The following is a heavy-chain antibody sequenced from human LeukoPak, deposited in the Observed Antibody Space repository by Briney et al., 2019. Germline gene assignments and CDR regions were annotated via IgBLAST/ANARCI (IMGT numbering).Heavy chain of an antibody. CDR3: ARVGGIVGATSLFDY. V-gene: IGHV1-69*02. CDR2: IIPILGIA. CDR1: GGTSSSYT. J-gene: IGHJ4*02. Sequence: ASVKVSCKASGGTSSSYTISWVREAPGQGLEWMGRIIPILGIANYAQKFQGRVTITADKSTSTAYMELSSLRSEDTAVYYCARVGGIVGATSLFDYWGQGTLVTVSS. D-gene: IGHD1-26*01.